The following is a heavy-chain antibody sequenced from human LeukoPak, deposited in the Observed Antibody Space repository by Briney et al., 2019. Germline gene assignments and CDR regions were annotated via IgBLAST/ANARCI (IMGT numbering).Heavy chain of an antibody. CDR3: ARVRFFDSSVLTRKRSYYFDY. CDR2: ISSSSSYI. D-gene: IGHD3-22*01. Sequence: GGSLRLSCAASGFTFSSYSMSWVRQAPGKGLEWVSSISSSSSYIYYADSVKGRFTISRDNAKNSLYLQMNSLRAEDTAVYYCARVRFFDSSVLTRKRSYYFDYWGQGTLVTVSS. J-gene: IGHJ4*02. CDR1: GFTFSSYS. V-gene: IGHV3-21*04.